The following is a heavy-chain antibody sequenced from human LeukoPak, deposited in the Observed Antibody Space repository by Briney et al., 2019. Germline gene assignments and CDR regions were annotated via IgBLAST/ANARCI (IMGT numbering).Heavy chain of an antibody. V-gene: IGHV4-34*01. Sequence: SETLSLTCAVYGGSFSGYYGSWIRQPPGKGLEWIGEINHSGSTNYNPSLKSRVTISVDTSKNQFSLKLSSVTAADTAVYYCALGAKARGPFDYWGQGTLVTVSS. D-gene: IGHD4/OR15-4a*01. CDR3: ALGAKARGPFDY. J-gene: IGHJ4*02. CDR2: INHSGST. CDR1: GGSFSGYY.